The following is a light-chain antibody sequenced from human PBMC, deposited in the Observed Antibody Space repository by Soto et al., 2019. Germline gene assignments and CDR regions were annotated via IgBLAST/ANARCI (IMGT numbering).Light chain of an antibody. Sequence: QYALTHPASVSWSPGHSITISCTGTSSDVGGYNYVSWYQHHPGKAPKLMIYEVSDRPSGVSNRFSGSKSGNTASLTISGLQAEDEADYYCSSYTSSSTLEVFGGGTQLTVL. CDR3: SSYTSSSTLEV. J-gene: IGLJ3*02. CDR2: EVS. V-gene: IGLV2-14*01. CDR1: SSDVGGYNY.